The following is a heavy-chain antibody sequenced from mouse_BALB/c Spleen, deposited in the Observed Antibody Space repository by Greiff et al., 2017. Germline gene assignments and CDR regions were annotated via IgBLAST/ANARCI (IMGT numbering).Heavy chain of an antibody. Sequence: VQLQESGPGLVAPSQSLSITCTVSGFSLTSYGVHWVRQPPGKGLEWLGVIWAGGSTNYNSALMSRLSISKDNSKSQVFLKMNSLQTDDTAMYYCARPLDSSGYGGFAYWGQGTLVTVSA. J-gene: IGHJ3*01. D-gene: IGHD3-2*01. CDR3: ARPLDSSGYGGFAY. V-gene: IGHV2-9*02. CDR1: GFSLTSYG. CDR2: IWAGGST.